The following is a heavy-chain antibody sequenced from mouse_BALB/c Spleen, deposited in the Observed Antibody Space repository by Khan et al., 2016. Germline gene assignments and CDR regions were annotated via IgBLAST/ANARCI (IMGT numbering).Heavy chain of an antibody. J-gene: IGHJ4*01. V-gene: IGHV3-6*02. D-gene: IGHD1-1*01. CDR3: ASAGIYGSSYYAMDY. CDR2: ISYDGSN. Sequence: EVQLQESGPGLVKPSQSLSLTCSVTGYSITSGYYWNWIRQFPGNKLEWMGYISYDGSNNYNPSLKNRISITRDTSKNQFFLKLNSVTTEDTATYYCASAGIYGSSYYAMDYWGQGTSVTVSS. CDR1: GYSITSGYY.